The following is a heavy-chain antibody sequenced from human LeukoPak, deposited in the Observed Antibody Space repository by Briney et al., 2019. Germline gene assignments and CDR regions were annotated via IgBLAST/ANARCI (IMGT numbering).Heavy chain of an antibody. Sequence: GGSLRLSCATSGFTFSSYSMHWVRQAPGKGLEWVSYIGTSTATTYYADSVKGRFTISRDNAKNSLYLQMNSLRAEDTAVYYCAQGDTAMVSDYFDYWGQGTLVTVSS. J-gene: IGHJ4*02. CDR2: IGTSTATT. CDR3: AQGDTAMVSDYFDY. CDR1: GFTFSSYS. D-gene: IGHD5-18*01. V-gene: IGHV3-48*04.